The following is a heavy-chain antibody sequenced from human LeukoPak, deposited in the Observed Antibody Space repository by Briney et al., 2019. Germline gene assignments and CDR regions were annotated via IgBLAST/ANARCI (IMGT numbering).Heavy chain of an antibody. CDR3: ATAKNDY. CDR2: IKEDGSEK. Sequence: GGSLRLSCAASGFTFSFYWMSWVRQAPGKGLEWVANIKEDGSEKDYVDSVKGRFTISRDNAKNSLYLQMNSLRAEDTAVYYCATAKNDYWGQGTLVTVSS. J-gene: IGHJ4*02. V-gene: IGHV3-7*01. CDR1: GFTFSFYW.